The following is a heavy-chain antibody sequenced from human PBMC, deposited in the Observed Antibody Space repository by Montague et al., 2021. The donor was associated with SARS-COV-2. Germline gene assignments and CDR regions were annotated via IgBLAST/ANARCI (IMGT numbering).Heavy chain of an antibody. V-gene: IGHV4-39*01. CDR2: IYYSSSN. CDR1: GGSISSNSYY. D-gene: IGHD3-22*01. CDR3: AQQSTVNSYDCSVYYYPDY. J-gene: IGHJ4*02. Sequence: SETLSLTCTVSGGSISSNSYYWSWLRQRPGKGLEWNRSIYYSSSNYYNPSLKSRVTISVDTSKNPFSLKLSSVTAADTAVYYCAQQSTVNSYDCSVYYYPDYWGQGTLVTVSS.